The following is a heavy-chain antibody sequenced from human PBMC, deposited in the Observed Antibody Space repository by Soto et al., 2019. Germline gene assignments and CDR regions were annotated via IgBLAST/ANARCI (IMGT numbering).Heavy chain of an antibody. Sequence: GGSLRLSCAASGFTFSSYAMSWVRQAPGKGLEWVPAISGSGGSTYYADSVKGRFTISRDNSKNTLYLQMNSLRAEDTAVYYCAKDKDLVATPDCFDYWGQGTLVTVSS. D-gene: IGHD5-12*01. CDR1: GFTFSSYA. J-gene: IGHJ4*02. CDR2: ISGSGGST. CDR3: AKDKDLVATPDCFDY. V-gene: IGHV3-23*01.